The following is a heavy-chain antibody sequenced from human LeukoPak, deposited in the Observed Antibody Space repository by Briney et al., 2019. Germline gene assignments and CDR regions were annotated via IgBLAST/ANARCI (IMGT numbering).Heavy chain of an antibody. CDR3: ARHHPTVTPYYMDV. D-gene: IGHD4-17*01. CDR1: GGSISSRSYY. J-gene: IGHJ6*03. V-gene: IGHV4-39*01. Sequence: PSETLSLTCTVSGGSISSRSYYWGWIRQPPGKGLEWIGSISCSGSTYYNPSLKSRVTISVDTSKNQFSLKLSSVTAADTAVYYCARHHPTVTPYYMDVWGKGTTVTISS. CDR2: ISCSGST.